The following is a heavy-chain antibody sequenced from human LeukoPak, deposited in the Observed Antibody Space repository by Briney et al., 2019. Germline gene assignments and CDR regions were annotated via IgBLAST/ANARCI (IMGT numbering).Heavy chain of an antibody. J-gene: IGHJ3*02. CDR3: ATSSTRWGQAKMAFDI. Sequence: VASVKISCKVSGYTFTDYFMHWVQQAPGKEVEWVGLVYPEDGETIYAEKFQGRVTITADKSTYTAYMELSSLRSEDTAVYYCATSSTRWGQAKMAFDIWGQGTMVTVSS. CDR2: VYPEDGET. CDR1: GYTFTDYF. V-gene: IGHV1-69-2*01. D-gene: IGHD2-2*01.